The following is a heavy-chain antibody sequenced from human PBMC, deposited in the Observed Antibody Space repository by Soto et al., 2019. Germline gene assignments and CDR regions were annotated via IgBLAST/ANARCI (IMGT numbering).Heavy chain of an antibody. CDR3: AREGYYDSSGYPSHFQYNWFDP. J-gene: IGHJ5*02. CDR2: IYYSGST. V-gene: IGHV4-30-4*01. D-gene: IGHD3-22*01. CDR1: GGSISSGDYY. Sequence: SETLSLTCTVSGGSISSGDYYWSWIRQPPGKGLEWIGYIYYSGSTYYNPSLKSRVTISVDTSKNQFSLKLSSVTAADTAVYYCAREGYYDSSGYPSHFQYNWFDPWGQGTLVTAPQ.